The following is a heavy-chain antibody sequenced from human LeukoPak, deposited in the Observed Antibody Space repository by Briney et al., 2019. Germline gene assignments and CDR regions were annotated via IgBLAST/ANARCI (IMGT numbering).Heavy chain of an antibody. CDR2: ISAYNGNT. V-gene: IGHV1-18*01. J-gene: IGHJ5*02. Sequence: ASVKVSCKASGYTFTSYGISWVRQAPGQGLEWMGWISAYNGNTNYAQKLQGRVTMTTDTSTSTAYMELRSLRSDDTAVYYCARDRKTSYYYDRSGYPHHWGQGTLVTVSP. CDR3: ARDRKTSYYYDRSGYPHH. D-gene: IGHD3-22*01. CDR1: GYTFTSYG.